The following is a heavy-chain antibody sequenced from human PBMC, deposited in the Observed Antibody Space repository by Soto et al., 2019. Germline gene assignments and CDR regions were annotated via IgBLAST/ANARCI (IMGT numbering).Heavy chain of an antibody. J-gene: IGHJ6*02. CDR3: ARSGKISDWRLGGDGLDL. D-gene: IGHD6-19*01. Sequence: QVQLVQSGAEVKKPGASVRLSCMASGYTLTNYYLHWVRQAPGQGLEWMAMINPSGGSTRFAQKFRGRVTLTSDTSTSTVNMELSGLTSEDTAVHCCARSGKISDWRLGGDGLDLWGQGTTVTVSS. CDR1: GYTLTNYY. CDR2: INPSGGST. V-gene: IGHV1-46*01.